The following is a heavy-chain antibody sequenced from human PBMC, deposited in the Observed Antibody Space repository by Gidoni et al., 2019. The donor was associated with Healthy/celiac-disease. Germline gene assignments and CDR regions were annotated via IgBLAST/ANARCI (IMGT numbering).Heavy chain of an antibody. J-gene: IGHJ4*02. Sequence: EVQLVESGGGLVQPGGSLRLSCAASGFTFSSYSMNWVRQAPGKGLEWVSYISSSSSTIYYADSVKGRFTISRDKAKNSLYLQMNSLRDEDTAVYYCARDVAILWFGESDYWGQGTLVTVSS. CDR1: GFTFSSYS. CDR2: ISSSSSTI. D-gene: IGHD3-10*01. CDR3: ARDVAILWFGESDY. V-gene: IGHV3-48*02.